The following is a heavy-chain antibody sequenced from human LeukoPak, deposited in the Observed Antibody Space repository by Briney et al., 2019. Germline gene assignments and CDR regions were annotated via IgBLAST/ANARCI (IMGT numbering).Heavy chain of an antibody. CDR2: ISYDGSNK. J-gene: IGHJ4*02. V-gene: IGHV3-30-3*01. Sequence: PRGALRLSCAASGFTFSTYLIHWVRQAPGKVVGGGGGISYDGSNKFYADSVKGRFTISRDNSKNTLYLQMNSLRAEDTAVYYCARARYCSSASCPYYFDSWGQGTLVTVSS. D-gene: IGHD2-2*01. CDR1: GFTFSTYL. CDR3: ARARYCSSASCPYYFDS.